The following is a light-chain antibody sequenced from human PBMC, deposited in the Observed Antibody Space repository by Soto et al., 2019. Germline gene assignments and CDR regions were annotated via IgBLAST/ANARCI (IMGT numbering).Light chain of an antibody. CDR3: QQTTTFPLT. CDR1: QGISRW. V-gene: IGKV1-12*01. Sequence: DIQMTQSPSSVSASVGDRVTITCRASQGISRWLARYQQKPGKAPKLPIYTASSLQSGVPSRFSGSGSGTDFTLTISSLQPEDFATYYCQQTTTFPLTFGGGTKVDIK. J-gene: IGKJ4*01. CDR2: TAS.